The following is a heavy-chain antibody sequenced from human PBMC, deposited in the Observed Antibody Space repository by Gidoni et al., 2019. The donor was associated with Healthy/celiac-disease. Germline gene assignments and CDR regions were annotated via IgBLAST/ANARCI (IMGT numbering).Heavy chain of an antibody. CDR3: ARDPTPIGYFDY. CDR1: GFTFSSYS. CDR2: ISSSSSYI. J-gene: IGHJ4*02. V-gene: IGHV3-21*01. Sequence: EVQLVESGGGLVKPGGSLRLSCAASGFTFSSYSMTWVRQAPGKGLEWFSSISSSSSYIYYADSVKGRFTISRDNAKNSLYLQINSLRAEDTAVYYCARDPTPIGYFDYWGQGTLVTVSS. D-gene: IGHD1-26*01.